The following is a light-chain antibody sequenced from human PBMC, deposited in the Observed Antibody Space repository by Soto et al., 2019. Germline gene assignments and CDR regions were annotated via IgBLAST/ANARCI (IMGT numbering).Light chain of an antibody. J-gene: IGKJ4*01. CDR2: AAS. CDR3: QQYYNNPLT. CDR1: QGISSY. Sequence: IQLTQSPSSLSASVGDRVTITCRASQGISSYLAWYQQKPGKAPKLLIYAASTLQSGVPSRFSGSGSGTDFTLTISSLQAEDVAVYYCQQYYNNPLTFGGGTKVHIK. V-gene: IGKV1-9*01.